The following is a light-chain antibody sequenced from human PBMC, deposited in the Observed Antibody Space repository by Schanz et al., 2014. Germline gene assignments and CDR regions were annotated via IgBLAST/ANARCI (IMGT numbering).Light chain of an antibody. J-gene: IGKJ2*01. Sequence: EIVMTQSPATLSVSPGERATLSCRASQSVGSSYLAWYQQKPGLAPRLLIYDASNRATGIAARFSGSGSGTDFTLTISSLEPEDFAVYYCQQRSNWPFMYTFGQGTKLEIK. CDR2: DAS. V-gene: IGKV3-11*01. CDR1: QSVGSSY. CDR3: QQRSNWPFMYT.